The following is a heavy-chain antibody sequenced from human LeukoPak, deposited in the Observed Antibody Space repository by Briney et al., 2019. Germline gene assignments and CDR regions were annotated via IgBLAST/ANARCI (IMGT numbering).Heavy chain of an antibody. Sequence: SETLSLTCAVYGGSFSGYFWSYIRQPPGKGLEWLGEISHSGGTNYNPSLKSRVTISVDKSKNQFSLKLSSVTAADTAVYYCARLSQSGGHYYGMDVWGQGTTVTVSS. CDR2: ISHSGGT. V-gene: IGHV4-34*01. CDR3: ARLSQSGGHYYGMDV. CDR1: GGSFSGYF. J-gene: IGHJ6*02. D-gene: IGHD3-10*01.